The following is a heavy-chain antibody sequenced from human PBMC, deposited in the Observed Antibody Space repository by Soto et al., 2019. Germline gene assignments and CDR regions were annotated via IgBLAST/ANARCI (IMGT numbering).Heavy chain of an antibody. D-gene: IGHD1-1*01. V-gene: IGHV3-74*03. J-gene: IGHJ4*02. Sequence: EVQLVESGGGLVQPGGSLRLSCAASGFTFSGSWMHWVRQAPGKGLVWVSRISSDGGSTTYADSVKGRFTTARDNAKNMLYLQMNSLRDEDTAVYYCATARTGRFTYWGQGTLATVSS. CDR3: ATARTGRFTY. CDR1: GFTFSGSW. CDR2: ISSDGGST.